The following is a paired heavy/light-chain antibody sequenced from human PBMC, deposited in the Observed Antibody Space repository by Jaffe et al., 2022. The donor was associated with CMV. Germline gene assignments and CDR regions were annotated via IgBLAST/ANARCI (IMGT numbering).Light chain of an antibody. V-gene: IGKV3-20*01. Sequence: EIVLTQSPGTLSLSLGERATLSCRASQSITNSFLAWYQQKPGQAPRLLVYGASSRATGIPDRFSGSGSGTDFTLTISRLEPEDFAVYYCQQYDTSPRTFGQGTNVQFK. CDR3: QQYDTSPRT. J-gene: IGKJ1*01. CDR2: GAS. CDR1: QSITNSF.
Heavy chain of an antibody. V-gene: IGHV4-34*02. CDR2: VNQSGRG. J-gene: IGHJ4*02. CDR3: ARGRLVVRSPLAY. CDR1: GGSFSGYY. D-gene: IGHD2-15*01. Sequence: QVQLQQWGAGPLKASETLSLTCGVSGGSFSGYYWTWIRQPPGKGLEWIGEVNQSGRGNYNPSLKSRVTMSVDPSKNRISLNLTSLTAADTAVYYCARGRLVVRSPLAYWGQGALVTVSS.